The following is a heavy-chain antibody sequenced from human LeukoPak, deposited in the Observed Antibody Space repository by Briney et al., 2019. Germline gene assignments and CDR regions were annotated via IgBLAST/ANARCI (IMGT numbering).Heavy chain of an antibody. CDR3: ARAQGSPTARGYSLFDY. CDR2: IKQDGSEK. CDR1: GFTFSSYW. J-gene: IGHJ4*02. Sequence: GGSLRLSCAASGFTFSSYWMSWVRQAPGKGLEWVANIKQDGSEKYYVDSVKGRFTISRDNAKNSLYLQMNSLRAEDTASYYCARAQGSPTARGYSLFDYWGQGTLVTVSS. V-gene: IGHV3-7*01. D-gene: IGHD4-23*01.